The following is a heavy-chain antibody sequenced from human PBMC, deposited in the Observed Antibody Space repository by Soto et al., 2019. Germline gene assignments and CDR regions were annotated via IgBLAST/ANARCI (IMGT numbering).Heavy chain of an antibody. D-gene: IGHD6-6*01. CDR2: IYYGFST. J-gene: IGHJ5*02. CDR1: GGSISSYF. V-gene: IGHV4-59*08. Sequence: SETLSLTCTVSGGSISSYFWGWIRQPPGNGLEWIGYIYYGFSTNYKPSLKSRLTIAVDTSKNEFSLKRSCVTAAETAVYYCAIGSTSSYFGPWGQGTLVTVSS. CDR3: AIGSTSSYFGP.